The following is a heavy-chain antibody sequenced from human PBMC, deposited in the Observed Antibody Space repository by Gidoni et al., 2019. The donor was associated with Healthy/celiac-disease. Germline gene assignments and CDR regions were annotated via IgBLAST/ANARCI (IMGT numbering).Heavy chain of an antibody. CDR3: TTLLWFGELYGLRHVDY. Sequence: EVQLVESGGGLVKPGGSLRLSCAASGLTVSNAWMRWVRQAPGKGLEWVGRIKSKTDGGTTDYAAPVKGRFTISRDDSKNTLYLQMNSLKTEDTAVYYCTTLLWFGELYGLRHVDYWGQGTLVTVSS. CDR2: IKSKTDGGTT. J-gene: IGHJ4*02. CDR1: GLTVSNAW. V-gene: IGHV3-15*01. D-gene: IGHD3-10*01.